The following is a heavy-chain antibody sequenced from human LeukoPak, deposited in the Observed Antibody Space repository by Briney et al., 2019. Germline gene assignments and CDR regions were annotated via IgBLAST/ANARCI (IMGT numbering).Heavy chain of an antibody. D-gene: IGHD5-12*01. Sequence: SETLSLTCTVSGGSISSSSYYWGWIRRPPGKGLEWIGSIYYSGSTYYNPSLKSRVTISVDTSKNQFSLKLSSVTAADTAVYYCARGRRLRPSGVYYFDYWGQGTLVTVSS. CDR3: ARGRRLRPSGVYYFDY. J-gene: IGHJ4*02. V-gene: IGHV4-39*07. CDR1: GGSISSSSYY. CDR2: IYYSGST.